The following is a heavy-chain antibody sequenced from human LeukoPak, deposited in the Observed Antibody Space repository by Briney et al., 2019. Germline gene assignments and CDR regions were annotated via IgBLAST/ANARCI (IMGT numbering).Heavy chain of an antibody. CDR1: GGSISRNY. Sequence: SETLSLTCTVSGGSISRNYWSWIRQPPGKGLEWIGYIYYSGSTNYNPSLKSRVTISGDTSKNQFSLKLSSVTAADTAVYYCARECATAGTGSNYFDYWGQGTLVTVSS. D-gene: IGHD6-13*01. J-gene: IGHJ4*02. V-gene: IGHV4-59*01. CDR2: IYYSGST. CDR3: ARECATAGTGSNYFDY.